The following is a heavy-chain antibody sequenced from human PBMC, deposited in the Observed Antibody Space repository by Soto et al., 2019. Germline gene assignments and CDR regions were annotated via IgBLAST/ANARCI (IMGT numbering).Heavy chain of an antibody. CDR1: GYTFTSSGTSYG. Sequence: ASVKVSCKASGYTFTSSGTSYGISWVRQAPGQGLEWVGWISAYSGNTNYAQKLRGRVTMTTDTSTSTAYMELRSLRSDDTAVYYCARALDATTNFDFWGQGTLVTVSS. CDR2: ISAYSGNT. J-gene: IGHJ4*02. CDR3: ARALDATTNFDF. D-gene: IGHD1-1*01. V-gene: IGHV1-18*01.